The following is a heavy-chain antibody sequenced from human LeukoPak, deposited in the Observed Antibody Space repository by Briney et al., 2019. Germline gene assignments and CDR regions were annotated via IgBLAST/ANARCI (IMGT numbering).Heavy chain of an antibody. CDR1: GFTFSSYG. CDR3: ASVRYSSSWHGVDY. Sequence: GGSLRLSCAASGFTFSSYGMHWVRQAPGKGLEWVAVISYDGSNKYYADSVKGRFTISRDNSKNTLYLQMNSLRAEDTAVYYCASVRYSSSWHGVDYWGQGTLVTVSS. J-gene: IGHJ4*02. CDR2: ISYDGSNK. D-gene: IGHD6-13*01. V-gene: IGHV3-30*03.